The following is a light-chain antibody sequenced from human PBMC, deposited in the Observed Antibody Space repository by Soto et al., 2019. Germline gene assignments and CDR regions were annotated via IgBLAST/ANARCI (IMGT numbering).Light chain of an antibody. CDR1: QSVSRN. Sequence: EIVMTQSPATLSVSPGERTTLSCRASQSVSRNLAWYQQKPGQAPRLLIYAASTRATGIPARFSGSGSGTDFTLTISSLQSEDFAVYYCQQYNNWPQTFGQGTKLEIK. J-gene: IGKJ2*01. CDR3: QQYNNWPQT. V-gene: IGKV3-15*01. CDR2: AAS.